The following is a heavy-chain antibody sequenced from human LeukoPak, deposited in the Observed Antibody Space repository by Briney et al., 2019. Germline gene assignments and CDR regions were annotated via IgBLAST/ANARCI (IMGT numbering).Heavy chain of an antibody. D-gene: IGHD5-18*01. CDR2: IRSNTYGGTT. CDR3: TRARGYSYGSADYYFDY. CDR1: GFTFCDYA. V-gene: IGHV3-49*04. Sequence: PGGSLRLSCTGSGFTFCDYAMSWVRQAPGKGLEWVGFIRSNTYGGTTEYAASVKGRFTISRDDSKSIGYLQMNSLKTEDTAVYYCTRARGYSYGSADYYFDYWGQGTLVTVSS. J-gene: IGHJ4*02.